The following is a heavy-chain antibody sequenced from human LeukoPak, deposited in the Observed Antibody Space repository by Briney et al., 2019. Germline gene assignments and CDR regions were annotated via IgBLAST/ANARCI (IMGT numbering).Heavy chain of an antibody. CDR3: AREARFFLGFDP. J-gene: IGHJ5*02. V-gene: IGHV1-69*05. CDR2: IIPIFGTA. D-gene: IGHD3-3*01. CDR1: GGTFSSYA. Sequence: SVKVSCKASGGTFSSYAISWVRQAPGQGLEWMGRIIPIFGTANYAQRFQGRVSITTDESTSTAYMELSSLRSEDTAVYYCAREARFFLGFDPWGQGTLVTVSS.